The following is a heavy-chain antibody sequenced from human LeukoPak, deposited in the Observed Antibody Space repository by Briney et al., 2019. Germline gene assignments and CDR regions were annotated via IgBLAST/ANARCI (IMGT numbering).Heavy chain of an antibody. Sequence: SETLSLTCTVSGGSISSYYWSWIRQPPGKGLEWIGYIYYSGSTNYNPSLKSRVTISVDTSKNQFSLKLSSVTAADTAVYYCARGNFGVVPPGYFWYFDLWGRGTLVTVSS. D-gene: IGHD3-3*01. CDR3: ARGNFGVVPPGYFWYFDL. V-gene: IGHV4-59*08. CDR1: GGSISSYY. J-gene: IGHJ2*01. CDR2: IYYSGST.